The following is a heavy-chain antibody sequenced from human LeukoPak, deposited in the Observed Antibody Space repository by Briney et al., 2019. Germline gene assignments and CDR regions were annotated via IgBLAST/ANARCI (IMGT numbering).Heavy chain of an antibody. J-gene: IGHJ4*02. CDR3: ARLPPTESSGWGRPFDY. CDR1: GGSISSSSYF. D-gene: IGHD6-19*01. V-gene: IGHV4-39*01. CDR2: VYDSGST. Sequence: SETLSLTCTVSGGSISSSSYFWGWIRHPPGKGLEWIGSVYDSGSTYYNPSLKSRVTISVDTSKNQFSLKLSSVTAADTAVFYCARLPPTESSGWGRPFDYWGQGTLVTVSS.